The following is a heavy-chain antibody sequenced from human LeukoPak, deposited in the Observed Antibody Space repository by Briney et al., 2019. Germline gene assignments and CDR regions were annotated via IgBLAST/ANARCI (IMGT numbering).Heavy chain of an antibody. V-gene: IGHV3-11*01. Sequence: GGSLRLSCAASGFTFSDYYMSWLRQAPGKGLEWVSYISSSGSTIYYADSVKGRFTISRDNAKNSLYLQMNSLRAEDTAVYYCARESPVYYYDSSGKIDYWGQGTLVTVSS. D-gene: IGHD3-22*01. J-gene: IGHJ4*02. CDR3: ARESPVYYYDSSGKIDY. CDR1: GFTFSDYY. CDR2: ISSSGSTI.